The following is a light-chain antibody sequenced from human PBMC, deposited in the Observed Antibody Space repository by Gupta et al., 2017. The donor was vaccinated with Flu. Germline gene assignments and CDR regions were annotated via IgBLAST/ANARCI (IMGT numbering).Light chain of an antibody. CDR3: QHYYYWPPIT. Sequence: ATLSVSPGERATLSCRASQSVNSKLAWYQQKPGQTPRLLIHGASTRATGIPARFSGSGSGTAFNLTISSLQSEDFAVYYCQHYYYWPPITFGHGTKVDIK. CDR2: GAS. J-gene: IGKJ3*01. CDR1: QSVNSK. V-gene: IGKV3-15*01.